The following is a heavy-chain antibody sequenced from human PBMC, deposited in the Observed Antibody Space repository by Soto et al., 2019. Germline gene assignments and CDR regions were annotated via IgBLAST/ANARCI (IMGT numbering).Heavy chain of an antibody. CDR2: IYYSGST. Sequence: SETLSLTCTVSGGSISSGGYYWSWIRQHPGKGLEWIGYIYYSGSTYYNPSLKSRVTISVDTSKNQFSLKLSSVTAADTAVYYCARAPSTTYYDFWSGYGKAYGMDVWGQGTTVTVSS. J-gene: IGHJ6*02. V-gene: IGHV4-31*03. CDR1: GGSISSGGYY. CDR3: ARAPSTTYYDFWSGYGKAYGMDV. D-gene: IGHD3-3*01.